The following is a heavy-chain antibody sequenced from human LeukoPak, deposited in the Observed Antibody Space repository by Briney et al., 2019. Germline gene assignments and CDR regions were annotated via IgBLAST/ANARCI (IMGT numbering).Heavy chain of an antibody. D-gene: IGHD2-21*02. V-gene: IGHV4-59*01. CDR2: IYYNGDT. CDR1: GGSIGGFY. J-gene: IGHJ4*02. CDR3: ARPNDCNFFYFNY. Sequence: SETLSLTCSVSGGSIGGFYWSWIRQAPGEGLEWIGSIYYNGDTSYNPSLKSRLTISMDTSKNRFSLNLTSVTAADTAVYYCARPNDCNFFYFNYWGQGTLVTVSS.